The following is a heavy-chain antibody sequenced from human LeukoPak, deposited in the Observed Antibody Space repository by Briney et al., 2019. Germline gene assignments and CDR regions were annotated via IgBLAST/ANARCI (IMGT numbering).Heavy chain of an antibody. V-gene: IGHV3-74*01. CDR2: INRDGSST. CDR3: ARVPYVFDL. Sequence: TGGSLRLSCAASGFTFSNYWMHWFRQAPGKGLVWVSRINRDGSSTDYLDSVKGRFTISRDNARNTLYLQMNSLRAEDTAVYYCARVPYVFDLWGQGTMVTVSS. J-gene: IGHJ3*01. CDR1: GFTFSNYW.